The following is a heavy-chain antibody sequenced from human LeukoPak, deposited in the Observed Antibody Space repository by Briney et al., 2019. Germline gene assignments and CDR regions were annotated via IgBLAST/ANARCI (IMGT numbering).Heavy chain of an antibody. Sequence: GASVKVSCKASGGTFSSYAISWVRQAPGQGLEWMGGIIPIFGTANYAQKFQGRVTITADESTSTAYMELSSLRSEDTAVYYCARADYDILTGPFDYWGQGTLVTVSS. D-gene: IGHD3-9*01. CDR2: IIPIFGTA. J-gene: IGHJ4*02. V-gene: IGHV1-69*13. CDR3: ARADYDILTGPFDY. CDR1: GGTFSSYA.